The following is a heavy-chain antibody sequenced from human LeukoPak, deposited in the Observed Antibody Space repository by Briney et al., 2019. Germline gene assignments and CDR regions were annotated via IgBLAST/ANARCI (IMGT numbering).Heavy chain of an antibody. Sequence: GASVKVSCKASGYTFTSYYMHWVRQAPGQGLEWMGIINPSGGSTSYAQKFQGRVTMTRDMSTSTVYMELSSLRSEDTAVYYCARDQYYYGSGSYGLDYWGQGTLVTVSS. CDR3: ARDQYYYGSGSYGLDY. V-gene: IGHV1-46*01. CDR1: GYTFTSYY. CDR2: INPSGGST. D-gene: IGHD3-10*01. J-gene: IGHJ4*02.